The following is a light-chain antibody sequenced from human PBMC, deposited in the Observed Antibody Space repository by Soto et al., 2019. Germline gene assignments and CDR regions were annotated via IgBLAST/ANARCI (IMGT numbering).Light chain of an antibody. CDR3: SSYTTSNTYV. Sequence: QSVLTQPASVSGYPGQSITISCTGRSSDVGGYNYVSWYQQHPGKAPKFMIYEVSRRPSGVSNRFSGSKSGNTASLTVSGLQAEDEADYYCSSYTTSNTYVFGTGTKVHRP. CDR2: EVS. J-gene: IGLJ1*01. CDR1: SSDVGGYNY. V-gene: IGLV2-14*01.